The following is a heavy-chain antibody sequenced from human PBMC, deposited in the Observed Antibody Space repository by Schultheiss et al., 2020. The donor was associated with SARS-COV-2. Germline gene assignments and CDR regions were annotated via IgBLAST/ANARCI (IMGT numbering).Heavy chain of an antibody. V-gene: IGHV1-69*10. D-gene: IGHD6-19*01. CDR3: ARDEQWLPNNWFDP. J-gene: IGHJ5*02. Sequence: SVKVSCKASGGTFSSYAISWVRQAPGQGLEWMGGIIPIFGIANYAQKFQGRVTITADKSTSTAYMELSSLRSEDTAVYYCARDEQWLPNNWFDPWGQGTLVTVSS. CDR1: GGTFSSYA. CDR2: IIPIFGIA.